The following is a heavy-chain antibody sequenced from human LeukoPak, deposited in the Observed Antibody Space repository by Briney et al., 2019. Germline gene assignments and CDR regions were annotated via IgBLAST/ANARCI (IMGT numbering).Heavy chain of an antibody. D-gene: IGHD4-17*01. CDR1: GYSISSGYY. CDR2: IYHSGST. CDR3: ARLPPTRCYCYYYYMDV. Sequence: SETLSLTCAVSGYSISSGYYWGWIRQPPGKGLEWIGSIYHSGSTYYNPSLKSRVTISVDTSKNQFSLKLSSVTAADTAVYYCARLPPTRCYCYYYYMDVWGKGTTVTVSS. V-gene: IGHV4-38-2*01. J-gene: IGHJ6*03.